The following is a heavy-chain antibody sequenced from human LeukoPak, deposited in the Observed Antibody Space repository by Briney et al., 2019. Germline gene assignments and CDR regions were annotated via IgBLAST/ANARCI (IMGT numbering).Heavy chain of an antibody. CDR1: GGSISSSSYY. CDR3: ARGPRSYSFYY. V-gene: IGHV4-39*07. Sequence: SETLSLTCTVSGGSISSSSYYWGWIRQPPGKGLEWIGSIYYSGSTYYNPSLKSRVTISVDTSKNQFSLKLSSVTAADTAVYYCARGPRSYSFYYWGQGTLVTVSS. CDR2: IYYSGST. D-gene: IGHD1-26*01. J-gene: IGHJ4*02.